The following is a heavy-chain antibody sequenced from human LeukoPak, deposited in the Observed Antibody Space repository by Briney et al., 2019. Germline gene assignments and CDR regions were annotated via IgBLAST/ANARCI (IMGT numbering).Heavy chain of an antibody. CDR3: ARESGFGDDSSGYYFDY. CDR2: IWYDGSNK. J-gene: IGHJ4*02. Sequence: GGSLRLSCAASGFTFSSYGMHWVRQAPGKGLEWVAVIWYDGSNKYYADSVKGRFTISRDNSKNTLYLQMNSLRAEVTAVYYCARESGFGDDSSGYYFDYWGQGTLVTVSS. V-gene: IGHV3-33*01. CDR1: GFTFSSYG. D-gene: IGHD3-22*01.